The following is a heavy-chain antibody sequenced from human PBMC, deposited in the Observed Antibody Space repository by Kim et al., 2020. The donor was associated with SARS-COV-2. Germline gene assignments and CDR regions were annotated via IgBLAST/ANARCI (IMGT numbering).Heavy chain of an antibody. V-gene: IGHV1-18*01. CDR3: VRDGGYCSSTSCYQVRYYFDYGMDV. CDR2: ISTYNGNT. CDR1: GYTFTSYA. D-gene: IGHD2-2*01. Sequence: ASVKVSCKASGYTFTSYAFSWVRQAPGQGLEWMGWISTYNGNTNYAQKLQGRVTMTTDTSTSTAYMELRSLRSDDTAVYYCVRDGGYCSSTSCYQVRYYFDYGMDVGGQGTTVTVSS. J-gene: IGHJ6*02.